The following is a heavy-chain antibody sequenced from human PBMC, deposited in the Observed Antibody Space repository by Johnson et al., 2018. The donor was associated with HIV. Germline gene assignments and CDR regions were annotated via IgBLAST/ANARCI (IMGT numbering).Heavy chain of an antibody. CDR3: AKVRSSSCYDAFDI. Sequence: QVQLVESGGGVVQPERSLRLSCAASEFSFSTYAMRWVRQAPGKGLEGVAVISDDGTNTDYADAVKGRFTISRDNSKNTLYLQMNSLRAGDTAVYYCAKVRSSSCYDAFDIWCQGTMVTVSS. J-gene: IGHJ3*02. CDR1: EFSFSTYA. D-gene: IGHD6-13*01. V-gene: IGHV3-30-3*01. CDR2: ISDDGTNT.